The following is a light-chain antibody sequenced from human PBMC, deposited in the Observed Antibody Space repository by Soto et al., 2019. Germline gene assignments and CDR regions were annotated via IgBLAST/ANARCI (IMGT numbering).Light chain of an antibody. CDR3: CSFVGSYRWV. J-gene: IGLJ3*02. Sequence: QSALTQPASVSGSPGQSITISCTGTSRDVGAYDYVSWYLQYPDKAPQLLIYYVDHRPSGVSSRFSGSKSGNTASLTISGLQAEDEADYYCCSFVGSYRWVFGGGTKLTVL. CDR1: SRDVGAYDY. CDR2: YVD. V-gene: IGLV2-14*03.